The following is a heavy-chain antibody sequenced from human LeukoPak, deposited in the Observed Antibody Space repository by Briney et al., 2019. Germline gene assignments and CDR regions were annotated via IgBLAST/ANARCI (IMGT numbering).Heavy chain of an antibody. J-gene: IGHJ1*01. Sequence: PGGSLRLSCAVSGFTFSSYWMSWVRQAPGKGLEWVANIKQDGSEKYYVDSVKGRFTISRDNSKNTLYLQMNSLRAEDTAVYYCARAKVAVAGQIQHWGQGTLVTVSS. CDR1: GFTFSSYW. CDR2: IKQDGSEK. CDR3: ARAKVAVAGQIQH. D-gene: IGHD6-19*01. V-gene: IGHV3-7*01.